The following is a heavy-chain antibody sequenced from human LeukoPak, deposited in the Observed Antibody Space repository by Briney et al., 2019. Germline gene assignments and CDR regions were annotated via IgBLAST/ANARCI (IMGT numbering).Heavy chain of an antibody. CDR1: GCSISSGSYY. V-gene: IGHV4-61*02. CDR3: ARDGYYYDSSGYYGKFDY. J-gene: IGHJ4*02. CDR2: IDTSGST. Sequence: SQTLSLTCTVSGCSISSGSYYWSWIRQPAGKGLERIGRIDTSGSTNYNPSLKSRVTMSVDTSKNQFSLKLSSVTAADTAVYYCARDGYYYDSSGYYGKFDYWGQGTLVTVSS. D-gene: IGHD3-22*01.